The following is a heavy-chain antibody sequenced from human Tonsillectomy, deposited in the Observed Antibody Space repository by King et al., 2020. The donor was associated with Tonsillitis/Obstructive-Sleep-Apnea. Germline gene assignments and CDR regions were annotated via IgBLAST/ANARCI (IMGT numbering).Heavy chain of an antibody. CDR2: ISWDGST. CDR3: AKHSPNIAVAVGAFDI. V-gene: IGHV3-43*01. Sequence: QLVQSGGVVVQPGGSLRLSCAASGFTFDDYTMHWVRQAPGKGLEWVSFISWDGSTYYADSVKGRFTISRDNSKNSLYLQLNSLTTEDTALYYCAKHSPNIAVAVGAFDIWGQGTMVTVSS. CDR1: GFTFDDYT. D-gene: IGHD6-19*01. J-gene: IGHJ3*02.